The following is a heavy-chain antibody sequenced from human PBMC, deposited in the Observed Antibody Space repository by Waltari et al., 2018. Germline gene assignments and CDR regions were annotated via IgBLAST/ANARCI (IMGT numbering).Heavy chain of an antibody. CDR2: IYHSGIT. J-gene: IGHJ3*02. CDR1: GGSISSGDYY. CDR3: ARGVRAATVEDAFDI. D-gene: IGHD4-17*01. Sequence: QVQLQESGPGLVKPSQTLSLICTVSGGSISSGDYYWSWIRQPPGKGLEWIGYIYHSGITYYIRALKSRVTRSGDTSKNQFSQKRRAVTAAGTAVYYCARGVRAATVEDAFDIWGQGTMVTVSS. V-gene: IGHV4-30-4*08.